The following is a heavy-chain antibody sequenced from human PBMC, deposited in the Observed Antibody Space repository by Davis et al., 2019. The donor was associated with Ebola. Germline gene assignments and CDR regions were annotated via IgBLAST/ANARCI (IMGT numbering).Heavy chain of an antibody. CDR3: AREGGTTVTIWFDP. Sequence: AASVKVSCKASGYTFTSYAMNWVRQAPGQGLECMGWINTNTGNPTYAQGFTGRFVFSLDTSVSTAYLQISSLKAEDTAVYYCAREGGTTVTIWFDPWGQGTLVTVSS. CDR2: INTNTGNP. D-gene: IGHD4-17*01. CDR1: GYTFTSYA. V-gene: IGHV7-4-1*02. J-gene: IGHJ5*02.